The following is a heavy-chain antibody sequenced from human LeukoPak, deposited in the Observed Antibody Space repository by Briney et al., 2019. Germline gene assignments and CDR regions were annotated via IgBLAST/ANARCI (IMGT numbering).Heavy chain of an antibody. CDR3: ARSRYYDFWGLTNYYYYYGMDV. D-gene: IGHD3-3*01. CDR2: INPSGGST. V-gene: IGHV1-46*01. J-gene: IGHJ6*02. Sequence: ASVKVSCKASGYTFTSYYMHWVRQAPGQGLKWMGIINPSGGSTSYAQKFQGRVTMTRDTSTSTVYMELSSLRSEDTAVYYCARSRYYDFWGLTNYYYYYGMDVWGQGTTVTVSS. CDR1: GYTFTSYY.